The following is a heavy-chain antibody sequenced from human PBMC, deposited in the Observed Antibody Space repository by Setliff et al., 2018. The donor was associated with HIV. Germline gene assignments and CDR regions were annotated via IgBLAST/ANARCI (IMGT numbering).Heavy chain of an antibody. CDR3: ARLGSGWSDSYYYAMDV. J-gene: IGHJ6*02. D-gene: IGHD6-19*01. Sequence: GASVKVSCKASGYNFTDYDINWVRQAPGQGLEWMGWISAHTGHTNFARSFQGRVSMTIDASTTMAYMELRNLKSDDTAVYYCARLGSGWSDSYYYAMDVWGRGTTVTVSS. CDR2: ISAHTGHT. CDR1: GYNFTDYD. V-gene: IGHV1-18*01.